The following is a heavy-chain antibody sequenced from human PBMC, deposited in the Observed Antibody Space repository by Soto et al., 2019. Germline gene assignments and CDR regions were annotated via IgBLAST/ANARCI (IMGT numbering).Heavy chain of an antibody. Sequence: EVQLLESGGNLVQPGGSLRLSCAASGFTFSSYAMSWVRQAPGKGLEWVSTVGVSGATTYYTDSVKGRFTITRDNSFKTLFLRVDSPRAEYRAIYYSARFRGGLCDASDSWGQGTLVTVSS. CDR3: ARFRGGLCDASDS. CDR1: GFTFSSYA. V-gene: IGHV3-23*01. D-gene: IGHD3-16*01. J-gene: IGHJ4*02. CDR2: VGVSGATT.